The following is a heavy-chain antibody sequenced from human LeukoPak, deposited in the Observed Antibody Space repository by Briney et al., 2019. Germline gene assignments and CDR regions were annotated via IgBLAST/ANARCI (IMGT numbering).Heavy chain of an antibody. CDR2: INPNSGGT. CDR1: GYTFTGHY. CDR3: ARARVGPYYYYYMDV. D-gene: IGHD3-10*01. J-gene: IGHJ6*03. V-gene: IGHV1-2*02. Sequence: ASVKVSCKASGYTFTGHYMHWVRQAPGQGLEWMGWINPNSGGTKYAQKFQGRVTMTRDTSISTAYMELSRLRSDDTAVYYCARARVGPYYYYYMDVWGKGTTVTISS.